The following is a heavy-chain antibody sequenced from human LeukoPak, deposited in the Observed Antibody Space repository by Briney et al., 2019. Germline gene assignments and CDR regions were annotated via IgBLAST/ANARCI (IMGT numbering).Heavy chain of an antibody. CDR3: AKDLFGSGSYEY. CDR2: IRSGGNSK. CDR1: GLTFSTAD. V-gene: IGHV3-30*02. D-gene: IGHD3-10*01. Sequence: PGGSLRLSCAASGLTFSTADMHWVRQAPGKGLEWVAFIRSGGNSKSYADSVKGRFTISRDNSQNTLFLQMNSLRAEDTAVYYCAKDLFGSGSYEYWGQGTLATVSS. J-gene: IGHJ4*02.